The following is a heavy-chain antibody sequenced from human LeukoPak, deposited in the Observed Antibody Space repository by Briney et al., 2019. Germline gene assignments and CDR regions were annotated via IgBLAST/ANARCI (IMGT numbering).Heavy chain of an antibody. V-gene: IGHV4-59*08. D-gene: IGHD1-1*01. CDR1: GGSISGYY. Sequence: SETLSLTCTVSGGSISGYYWSWIRQPPGKGLEWIGYIDYSGRTNYNPSSKSRVTLSVGPSTNQSSLKLSSVTAADPAVYYCARHPSERIVNPRQPYYCYYMDVWGKGTTVTVSS. J-gene: IGHJ6*03. CDR2: IDYSGRT. CDR3: ARHPSERIVNPRQPYYCYYMDV.